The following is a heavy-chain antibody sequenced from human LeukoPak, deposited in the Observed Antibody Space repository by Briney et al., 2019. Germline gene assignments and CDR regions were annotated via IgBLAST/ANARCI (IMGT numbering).Heavy chain of an antibody. CDR2: IYSGGSK. CDR3: ARAHSSSWSLEAFGI. Sequence: PGGSLRLSCAASGITVSSNYMSWVRQAPGKGLEWVSVIYSGGSKYYADSVKGRLTISRDNSENTLYLQMNSLRAEDTAVYYCARAHSSSWSLEAFGIWGQGTMVTVSS. V-gene: IGHV3-53*01. D-gene: IGHD6-13*01. CDR1: GITVSSNY. J-gene: IGHJ3*02.